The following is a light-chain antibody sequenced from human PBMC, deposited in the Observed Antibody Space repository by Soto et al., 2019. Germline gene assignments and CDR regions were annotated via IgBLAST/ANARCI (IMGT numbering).Light chain of an antibody. CDR3: SSLTTSFTDV. J-gene: IGLJ1*01. V-gene: IGLV2-14*01. CDR1: SSDVGGYNY. Sequence: QSALTQPASVSGSPGQSITISCTGTSSDVGGYNYVSWYQQHPGKAPKLMIYEVSNRPSGVSNRFSGSKSGNTASLTISGLQAEDEADYYCSSLTTSFTDVFGTGTKVTVL. CDR2: EVS.